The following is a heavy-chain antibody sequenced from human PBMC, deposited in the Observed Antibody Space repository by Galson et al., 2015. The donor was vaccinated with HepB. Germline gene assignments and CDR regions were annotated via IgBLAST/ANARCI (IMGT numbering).Heavy chain of an antibody. CDR3: ARMGATTGYYYYGMDV. D-gene: IGHD1-26*01. J-gene: IGHJ6*02. CDR2: ISSSSSTI. CDR1: GFTFSSYS. V-gene: IGHV3-48*02. Sequence: SLRLSCAASGFTFSSYSMNWVRQAPGKGLEWVSYISSSSSTIYYADSVKGRFTISRDNAKNSLYLQMNSLRDEDTAVYYCARMGATTGYYYYGMDVWGQGTTVTVSS.